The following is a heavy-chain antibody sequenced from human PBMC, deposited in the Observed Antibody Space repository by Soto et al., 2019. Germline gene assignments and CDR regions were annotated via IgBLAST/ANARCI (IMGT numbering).Heavy chain of an antibody. Sequence: APGQGLEWMGGIIPIFGTANYAQKFQGRVTITADESTSTAYMELSSLRSEDTAVYYCARTIRGPFWSGYSRAYYYYGMDVWGQGTTVTVSS. CDR3: ARTIRGPFWSGYSRAYYYYGMDV. V-gene: IGHV1-69*01. J-gene: IGHJ6*02. CDR2: IIPIFGTA. D-gene: IGHD3-3*01.